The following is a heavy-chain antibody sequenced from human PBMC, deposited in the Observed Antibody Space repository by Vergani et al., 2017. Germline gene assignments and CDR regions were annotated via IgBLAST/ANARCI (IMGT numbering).Heavy chain of an antibody. CDR1: GFTFSICS. CDR3: ARDLRYGDY. V-gene: IGHV3-21*01. CDR2: ISTCGTYV. Sequence: EVQLVESGGGLVKPGGSLRLFCAASGFTFSICSVSWVRRAPGGGLEWVSSISTCGTYVYYADSMKGRFTISRDNAKNSLYLQMHSLSVEDTALYYWARDLRYGDYWGQGTLVTVSS. D-gene: IGHD1-1*01. J-gene: IGHJ4*02.